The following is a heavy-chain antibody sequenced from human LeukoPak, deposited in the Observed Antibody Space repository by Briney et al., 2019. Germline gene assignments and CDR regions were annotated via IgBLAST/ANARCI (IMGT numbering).Heavy chain of an antibody. CDR1: GFTFSSYA. CDR2: ISGSDGST. CDR3: AKVETSGGANCYALDY. V-gene: IGHV3-23*01. Sequence: GGSLRLSCAASGFTFSSYAMTWVRQAPDKGLEWVSAISGSDGSTYYTDSVKGRFTISRDDSQNTLYLQMNSLSAEDTAVYYCAKVETSGGANCYALDYWGQGTLVTVSS. J-gene: IGHJ4*02. D-gene: IGHD2-2*01.